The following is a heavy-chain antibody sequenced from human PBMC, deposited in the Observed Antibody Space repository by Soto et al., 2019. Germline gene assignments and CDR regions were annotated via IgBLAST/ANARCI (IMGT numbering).Heavy chain of an antibody. CDR2: ISAYNGDT. Sequence: ASVKVSCKASGYIFTRYGISWVRQAPGQGLEWMGWISAYNGDTSYAQNLQGRVTMTTDTSTSTAYMELRSLRSDDTAVYYCARDHYPPGHDSSGYEQFDYWGQGTLVTVSS. J-gene: IGHJ4*02. CDR1: GYIFTRYG. V-gene: IGHV1-18*01. D-gene: IGHD3-22*01. CDR3: ARDHYPPGHDSSGYEQFDY.